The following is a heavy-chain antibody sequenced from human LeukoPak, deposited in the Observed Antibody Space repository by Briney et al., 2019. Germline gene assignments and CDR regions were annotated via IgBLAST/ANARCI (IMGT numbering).Heavy chain of an antibody. CDR1: GFTFSSYW. V-gene: IGHV3-74*01. Sequence: GGSLRLSCAASGFTFSSYWMHWVRQAPGKGLVWVSRINSDGSSISYADSVKGRFTISRDNAKNTLYLQMNSLRAEDTAVYYCARGRRSGYQLDYWGQGTLVTVSS. CDR3: ARGRRSGYQLDY. J-gene: IGHJ4*02. D-gene: IGHD3-3*01. CDR2: INSDGSSI.